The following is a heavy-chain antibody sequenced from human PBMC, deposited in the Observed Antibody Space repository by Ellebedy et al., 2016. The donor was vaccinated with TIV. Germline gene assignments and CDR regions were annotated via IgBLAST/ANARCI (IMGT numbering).Heavy chain of an antibody. Sequence: SETLSLTXAVYGGSFSGYYWSWIRQSPGKGLEWIGEINHSGSTKYNPSLKSRVTISVDTSKNQFSLKLSSVTAADTAVYYCARGWGYSYGYYFDYWGQGTLVTVSS. CDR2: INHSGST. V-gene: IGHV4-34*01. CDR1: GGSFSGYY. CDR3: ARGWGYSYGYYFDY. D-gene: IGHD5-18*01. J-gene: IGHJ4*02.